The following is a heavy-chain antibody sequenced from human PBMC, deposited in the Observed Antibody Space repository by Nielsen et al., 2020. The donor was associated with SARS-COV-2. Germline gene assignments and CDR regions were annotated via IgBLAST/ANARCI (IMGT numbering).Heavy chain of an antibody. CDR3: AKSLLDMVMTATFDY. V-gene: IGHV3-23*01. CDR1: GFIFNTYA. CDR2: ISGSATGT. D-gene: IGHD2-21*02. J-gene: IGHJ4*02. Sequence: GESLKISCAASGFIFNTYAMSWVRQAPGKGLQWVSTISGSATGTYYADSVKGRFSVSRDNSKNTMYLQMNSLRAEDTAVYYCAKSLLDMVMTATFDYWGQGTLVTVSS.